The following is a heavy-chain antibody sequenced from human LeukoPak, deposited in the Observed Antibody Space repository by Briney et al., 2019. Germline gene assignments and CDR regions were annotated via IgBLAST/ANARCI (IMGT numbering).Heavy chain of an antibody. CDR1: GGSISSSSYY. Sequence: PSETLSLTCTVSGGSISSSSYYWGWIRQPPGKGLEWIGSIYYSGSTYYNPSLKSRVTISVGTSKNQFSLKLSSVTAADTAVYYCARQAYTAYCGGDCYLGGPFDYWGQGTLVTVSS. J-gene: IGHJ4*02. CDR2: IYYSGST. CDR3: ARQAYTAYCGGDCYLGGPFDY. V-gene: IGHV4-39*01. D-gene: IGHD2-21*01.